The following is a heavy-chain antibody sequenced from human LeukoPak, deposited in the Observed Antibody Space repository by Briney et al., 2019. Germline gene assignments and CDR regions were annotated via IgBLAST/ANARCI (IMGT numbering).Heavy chain of an antibody. CDR3: AKDRYCSSTRCYGDFDY. J-gene: IGHJ4*02. V-gene: IGHV3-21*04. D-gene: IGHD2-2*01. CDR2: ISSSSSYI. CDR1: GFTFSSYN. Sequence: PGGSLRLSCAASGFTFSSYNMIWVRQAPGKGLEWVSSISSSSSYIYYADSVKGRFTISRDNAKNSLYLQMNSLRAEDTAVYYCAKDRYCSSTRCYGDFDYWGQGTLVAVSS.